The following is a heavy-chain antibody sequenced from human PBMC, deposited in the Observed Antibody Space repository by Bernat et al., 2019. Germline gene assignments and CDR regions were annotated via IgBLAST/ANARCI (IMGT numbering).Heavy chain of an antibody. Sequence: EVQLLESGGGLVQPGGSLRLSCAASGFTFSSYAMSWVRQAPGKGLEWVSAISGSGGSTYYADSVKGRFTISRDNSKNTLYLQMNSLRAEDTAVYYCAKRSYYDSSGYYPLFEYFDYWGQGTLVTVSS. D-gene: IGHD3-22*01. CDR2: ISGSGGST. J-gene: IGHJ4*02. CDR1: GFTFSSYA. CDR3: AKRSYYDSSGYYPLFEYFDY. V-gene: IGHV3-23*01.